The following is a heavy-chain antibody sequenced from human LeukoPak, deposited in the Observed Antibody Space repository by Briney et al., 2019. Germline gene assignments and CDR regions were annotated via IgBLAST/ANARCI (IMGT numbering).Heavy chain of an antibody. Sequence: PGGSLRLSCAASGFTLRSYDMHWIRQVTGKGLEWVSAIGISGDTYYPGSVKGRFTISGENAKNSLYLQMNSLTAGDTAVYYCARGGIQVSGIDEIDYWGQGTLVTVSS. J-gene: IGHJ4*02. CDR2: IGISGDT. D-gene: IGHD6-19*01. V-gene: IGHV3-13*01. CDR3: ARGGIQVSGIDEIDY. CDR1: GFTLRSYD.